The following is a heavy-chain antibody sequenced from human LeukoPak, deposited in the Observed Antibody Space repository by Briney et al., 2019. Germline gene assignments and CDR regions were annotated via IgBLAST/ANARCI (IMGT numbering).Heavy chain of an antibody. CDR2: IYPGDSDT. CDR1: GYSFTSYW. D-gene: IGHD6-19*01. V-gene: IGHV5-51*01. CDR3: ARPLIGYSSGWYVDDY. Sequence: HGESLKISCKGSGYSFTSYWIGWVRQMPGKGLEWMGIIYPGDSDTRYSPSFQGQVTISADTSISTAYLQWSSLKASDTAMYYCARPLIGYSSGWYVDDYWGQGTLVTVSS. J-gene: IGHJ4*02.